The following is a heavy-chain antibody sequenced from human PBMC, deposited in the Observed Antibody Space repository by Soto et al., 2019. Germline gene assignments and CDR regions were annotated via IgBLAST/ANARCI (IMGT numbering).Heavy chain of an antibody. V-gene: IGHV1-69*02. D-gene: IGHD7-27*01. Sequence: QVQLVQSGAEVKKPGSSMKVSCKASGGSFVNSTVNWVRQAPGQGLEWMGRIIPIIGIPAYAQRFRGRVTMIADKATNTAYMELSSLRSEDTALYYCAISEKAFLGNAYWGHGTQVTVSS. CDR1: GGSFVNST. CDR2: IIPIIGIP. CDR3: AISEKAFLGNAY. J-gene: IGHJ4*01.